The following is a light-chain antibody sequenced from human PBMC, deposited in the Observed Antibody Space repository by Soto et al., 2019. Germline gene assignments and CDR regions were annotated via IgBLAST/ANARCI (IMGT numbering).Light chain of an antibody. CDR3: SSYTAVSTLDVV. Sequence: QSALTQPASVSGSPGQSITISCTGTSNDVGGYNYVSWYQQHPGKAPKVVIYDVNNRPSGISNRFSGSKSGSTASLTISGLQAEDEADYYCSSYTAVSTLDVVFGGGTQLTVL. V-gene: IGLV2-14*01. J-gene: IGLJ2*01. CDR1: SNDVGGYNY. CDR2: DVN.